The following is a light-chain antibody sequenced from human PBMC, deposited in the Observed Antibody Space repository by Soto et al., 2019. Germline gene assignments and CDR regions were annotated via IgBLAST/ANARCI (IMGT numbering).Light chain of an antibody. V-gene: IGKV3-20*01. Sequence: EIVLTQSPGTLSLSPGERATLSCRASQSISSSHLAWYQQKPGQAPRLLIYGVSSRATGIPNRFSGSGSGTDFTLTINRLEPEEFAVYYCQQSETFGQGTKVEV. J-gene: IGKJ1*01. CDR3: QQSET. CDR2: GVS. CDR1: QSISSSH.